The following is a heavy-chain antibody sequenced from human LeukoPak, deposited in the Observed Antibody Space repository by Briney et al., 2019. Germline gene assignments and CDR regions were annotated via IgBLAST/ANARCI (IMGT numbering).Heavy chain of an antibody. CDR1: GGSISSYY. D-gene: IGHD2-15*01. CDR3: ARGIRGYNWFDP. J-gene: IGHJ5*02. V-gene: IGHV4-59*01. Sequence: SETLSLTCTVSGGSISSYYWSWIRQPPGKGLEWIGYIYYSGGTNYNPFLKSRVTISVDTSKNQFSLKLSSVTAADTAVYYCARGIRGYNWFDPWGQGTLVAVSS. CDR2: IYYSGGT.